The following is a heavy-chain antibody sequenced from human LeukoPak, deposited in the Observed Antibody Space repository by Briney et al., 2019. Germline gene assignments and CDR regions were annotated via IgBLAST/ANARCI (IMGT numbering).Heavy chain of an antibody. CDR1: GFTFSNYA. D-gene: IGHD2-15*01. V-gene: IGHV3-23*01. J-gene: IGHJ5*01. CDR3: ARGTLEHCSGASCYPLDS. CDR2: VTGSGGDT. Sequence: PGGPLRLSCAASGFTFSNYAMIWVRQTPGKGLECVSVVTGSGGDTYYTGSVNGRFTISRDNSKNTLYLQMNSLRAEDTAVYYCARGTLEHCSGASCYPLDSWGQGTLVTVSS.